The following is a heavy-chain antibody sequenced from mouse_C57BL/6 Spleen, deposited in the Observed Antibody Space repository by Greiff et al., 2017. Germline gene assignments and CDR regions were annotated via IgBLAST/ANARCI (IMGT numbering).Heavy chain of an antibody. CDR3: AKGDIYYAGSSYGYWYFDV. CDR1: GYTFTNYL. CDR2: INPGSGGT. Sequence: QVQLQQSGAELVRPGTSVKVSCKASGYTFTNYLIEWVKQRPGQGLEWIGVINPGSGGTNYNEKFKGKATLTADKSSSTAYMQLSSLTSEDSAVYFGAKGDIYYAGSSYGYWYFDVWGTGTTVTVSS. J-gene: IGHJ1*03. D-gene: IGHD1-1*01. V-gene: IGHV1-54*01.